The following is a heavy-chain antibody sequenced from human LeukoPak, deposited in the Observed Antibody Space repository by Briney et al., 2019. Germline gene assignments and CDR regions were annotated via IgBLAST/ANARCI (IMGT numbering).Heavy chain of an antibody. CDR1: GFTFTTYS. D-gene: IGHD1-26*01. V-gene: IGHV3-48*01. CDR3: ASSGFYDY. Sequence: GGSLRLSCEASGFTFTTYSMTWVRQAPGKGLEWVSYISSSSSTIYHADSVKGRFTISRDNAKNSLYLQMNSLRAEDTAVYYCASSGFYDYWGQGTLVTVSS. CDR2: ISSSSSTI. J-gene: IGHJ4*02.